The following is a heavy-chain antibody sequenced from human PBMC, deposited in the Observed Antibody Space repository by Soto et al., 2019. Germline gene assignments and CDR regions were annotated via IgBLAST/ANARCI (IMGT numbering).Heavy chain of an antibody. CDR3: ARDECSSTSCPVGAFDI. V-gene: IGHV4-31*03. D-gene: IGHD2-2*01. Sequence: SETLSLTCTVSGGSISSGGYYWSWTRQHPGKGLEWIGYIYYSGSTYYNPSLKSRVTISVDTSKNQFSLKLSSVTAADTAVYYCARDECSSTSCPVGAFDIWGQGTMVTVSS. J-gene: IGHJ3*02. CDR2: IYYSGST. CDR1: GGSISSGGYY.